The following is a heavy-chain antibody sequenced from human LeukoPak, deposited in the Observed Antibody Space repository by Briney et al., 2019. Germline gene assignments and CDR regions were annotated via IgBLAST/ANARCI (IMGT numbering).Heavy chain of an antibody. CDR1: GYTFTSYY. Sequence: ASVKVSCKASGYTFTSYYMHWVRQAPGQGLEWMGIINPSGGSTSYAQKFQGKVTMTRDTSTSTVYMELSSLRSEDTAVYYCAREPLGYCSSTSCPGYYYGMDVWGQGTTVTVSS. CDR2: INPSGGST. V-gene: IGHV1-46*01. D-gene: IGHD2-2*01. J-gene: IGHJ6*02. CDR3: AREPLGYCSSTSCPGYYYGMDV.